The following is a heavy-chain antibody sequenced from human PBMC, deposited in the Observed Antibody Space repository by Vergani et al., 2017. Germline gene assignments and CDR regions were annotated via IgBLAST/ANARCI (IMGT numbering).Heavy chain of an antibody. CDR2: IIPILGIA. V-gene: IGHV1-69*04. Sequence: QDQLVQSGAEVKKPGSSVKVSCKASGGTFSSYAISWVRQAPGQGLEWMGRIIPILGIANYAQKFQGRVTITADKSTSTAYMELSSLRSEDTAVYYCARDQWSVVVVPAANGFDPWGQGTLVTVSS. CDR1: GGTFSSYA. CDR3: ARDQWSVVVVPAANGFDP. J-gene: IGHJ5*02. D-gene: IGHD2-2*01.